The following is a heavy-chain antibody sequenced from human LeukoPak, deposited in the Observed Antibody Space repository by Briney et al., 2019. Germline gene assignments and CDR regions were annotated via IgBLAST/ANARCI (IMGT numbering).Heavy chain of an antibody. CDR2: ISAYNGNT. CDR3: ARWTGSDDAGSLDL. Sequence: VPVKVSCKASGYTFTSYGISWVRQAPGQGLEWMGWISAYNGNTNYAQKLQGRVTMTTDTSTSTAYMELRSLRSDDTAVYYCARWTGSDDAGSLDLWGRGTLVSVSS. J-gene: IGHJ2*01. V-gene: IGHV1-18*01. CDR1: GYTFTSYG. D-gene: IGHD3-10*01.